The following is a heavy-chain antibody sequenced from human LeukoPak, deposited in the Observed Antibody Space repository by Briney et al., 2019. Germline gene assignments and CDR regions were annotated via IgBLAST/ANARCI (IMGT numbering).Heavy chain of an antibody. CDR3: AKVVGATVWGAYFDY. CDR1: GFTFSSNA. V-gene: IGHV3-23*01. D-gene: IGHD1-26*01. CDR2: ISVSGGRT. Sequence: PVGSLRLSCAASGFTFSSNAMSCVRQAPGKGLEWVSVISVSGGRTYYADSVKGRFTVSRDNSKNTMFLQMNSLRAEDTAVYYCAKVVGATVWGAYFDYWGQGTLVSDSS. J-gene: IGHJ4*02.